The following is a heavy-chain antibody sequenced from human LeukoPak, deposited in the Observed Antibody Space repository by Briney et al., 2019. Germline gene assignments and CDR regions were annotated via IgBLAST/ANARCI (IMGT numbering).Heavy chain of an antibody. CDR1: GGSISSGDYY. CDR2: IYYSGST. J-gene: IGHJ5*02. CDR3: ARESPHSWSIAARPGDWFDP. V-gene: IGHV4-30-4*08. D-gene: IGHD6-6*01. Sequence: SETLSLTCTVSGGSISSGDYYWSWIRQPPGKGLEWIGYIYYSGSTYYNPSLKSRVTISVDTSKNQFSLKLSSVTAADTAVYYCARESPHSWSIAARPGDWFDPWGQGTLVTVSS.